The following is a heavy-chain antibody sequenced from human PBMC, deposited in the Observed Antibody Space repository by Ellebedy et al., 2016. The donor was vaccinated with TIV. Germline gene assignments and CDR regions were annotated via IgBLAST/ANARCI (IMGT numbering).Heavy chain of an antibody. CDR1: GFTFSIYW. CDR2: IKQGGSEK. CDR3: ARLPVSSSSHY. D-gene: IGHD6-6*01. Sequence: GESLKISCAASGFTFSIYWMSWVRQAPGKGLECVANIKQGGSEKSYVDSVKGRFTISRDNAKNSLYLQMNSLRAEDTAVYYCARLPVSSSSHYWGQGTLVTVSS. J-gene: IGHJ4*02. V-gene: IGHV3-7*01.